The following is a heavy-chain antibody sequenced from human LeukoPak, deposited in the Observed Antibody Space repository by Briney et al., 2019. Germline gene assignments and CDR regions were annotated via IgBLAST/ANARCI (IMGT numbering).Heavy chain of an antibody. CDR3: ARDCGSGSYYVGAFDI. V-gene: IGHV1-2*02. CDR2: INPNSGGT. Sequence: ASVKVSCKASGYTFTGYYMHWVRQAPGQGLERMGWINPNSGGTNYAQKFQGRVTMTRDTSISTAYMELSRLRSDDTAVYYCARDCGSGSYYVGAFDIWGQGTMVTVSS. D-gene: IGHD1-26*01. J-gene: IGHJ3*02. CDR1: GYTFTGYY.